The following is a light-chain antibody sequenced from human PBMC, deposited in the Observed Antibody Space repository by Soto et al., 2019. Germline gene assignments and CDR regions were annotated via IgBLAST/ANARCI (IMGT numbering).Light chain of an antibody. Sequence: QSVLTQPPSVSEAPRQRVTISCSGSSSNIGNNAVNWYQQLPGKAPKLLIYYDDLLPSGVSDRFSGSKSGTSASLAISGLQSGDEADYYCAAWDDSLNGLVFGTGTKVTVL. CDR1: SSNIGNNA. V-gene: IGLV1-36*01. CDR3: AAWDDSLNGLV. CDR2: YDD. J-gene: IGLJ1*01.